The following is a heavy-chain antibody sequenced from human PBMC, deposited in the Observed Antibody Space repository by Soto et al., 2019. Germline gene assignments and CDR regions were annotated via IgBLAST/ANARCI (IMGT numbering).Heavy chain of an antibody. D-gene: IGHD2-21*01. CDR3: ARDAGDFFDY. CDR2: IDTDGSST. V-gene: IGHV3-74*01. J-gene: IGHJ4*02. Sequence: GGSLRLSCAASGFTFSSYWMHWVRQAPGKGLVWVSHIDTDGSSTSYADSVKGRFTISRDNSKNTLYLQMNSLRAEDTAVYYCARDAGDFFDYWGQGTLVTVSS. CDR1: GFTFSSYW.